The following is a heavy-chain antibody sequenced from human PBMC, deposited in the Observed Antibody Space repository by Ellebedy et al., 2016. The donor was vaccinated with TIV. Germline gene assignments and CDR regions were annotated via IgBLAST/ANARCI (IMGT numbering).Heavy chain of an antibody. CDR1: GFIISGDW. CDR3: ARDER. V-gene: IGHV3-7*01. J-gene: IGHJ6*02. D-gene: IGHD1-1*01. Sequence: GESLKISCAASGFIISGDWMSWVRQAPGKGLEWVAHINPDGSAEYYVDSVKGRFTISRDNAKNSLYLQMNSLRAEDTGVYYCARDERWGQGTTVTVSS. CDR2: INPDGSAE.